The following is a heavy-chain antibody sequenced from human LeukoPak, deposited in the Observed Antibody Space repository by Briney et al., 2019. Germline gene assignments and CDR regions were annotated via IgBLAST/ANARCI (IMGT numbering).Heavy chain of an antibody. V-gene: IGHV1-3*04. CDR3: ARDAYYASGSYYNGCFDI. Sequence: ASVKVSCKASGYTFNRYAMHWVRQAPGQRLEWMGWINTGNGNTKSSQKFQGRVTIIRDTFASTAYMELSNLRPEDTAIYYCARDAYYASGSYYNGCFDIWGQGTLVTVSS. CDR2: INTGNGNT. J-gene: IGHJ4*02. D-gene: IGHD3-10*01. CDR1: GYTFNRYA.